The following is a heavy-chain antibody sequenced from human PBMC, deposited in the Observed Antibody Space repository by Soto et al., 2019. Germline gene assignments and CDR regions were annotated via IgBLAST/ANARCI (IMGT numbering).Heavy chain of an antibody. V-gene: IGHV5-51*01. CDR1: GYSFTSYW. CDR2: IYPGDSDT. D-gene: IGHD3-10*01. CDR3: ARSPRYYYGSGSSNWFDP. J-gene: IGHJ5*02. Sequence: GESLKISCKGSGYSFTSYWIGWVRQMPGKGLEWMGIIYPGDSDTRYSPSFQGQVTISADKSISTAYLQWSSLKASDTAMYYCARSPRYYYGSGSSNWFDPWGQGTLVTVSS.